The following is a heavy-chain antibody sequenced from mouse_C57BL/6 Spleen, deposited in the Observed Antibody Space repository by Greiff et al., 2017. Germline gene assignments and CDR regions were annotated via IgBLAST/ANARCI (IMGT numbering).Heavy chain of an antibody. CDR3: AYGSSLYWYFDV. V-gene: IGHV1-69*01. J-gene: IGHJ1*03. D-gene: IGHD1-1*01. CDR1: VYTFTSYW. Sequence: VQLQQPGAELVMPGASVKLSCKASVYTFTSYWMHWVKQRPGQGLEWIGEIDPSDSYTNYNQKFKGKSTLTVDKSSSTAYMQLSSLTSEDSAVYYCAYGSSLYWYFDVWGTGTTVTVSS. CDR2: IDPSDSYT.